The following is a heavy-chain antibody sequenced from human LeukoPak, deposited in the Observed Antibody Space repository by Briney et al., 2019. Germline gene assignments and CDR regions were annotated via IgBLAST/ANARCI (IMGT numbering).Heavy chain of an antibody. CDR2: ISASGGST. V-gene: IGHV3-23*01. D-gene: IGHD4-11*01. CDR1: GFTFSSYA. CDR3: EKGYNYSKGWFDP. J-gene: IGHJ5*02. Sequence: GGSLRLSCAASGFTFSSYAMSWVRQAPGKGLEWVSAISASGGSTYYADSVKGRFTISRDNSKNTLYLQMNSLRAEDTAVYYCEKGYNYSKGWFDPWGQGSLVTVSS.